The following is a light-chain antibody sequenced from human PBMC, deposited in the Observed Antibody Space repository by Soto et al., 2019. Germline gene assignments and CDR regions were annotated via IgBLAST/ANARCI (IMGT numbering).Light chain of an antibody. J-gene: IGKJ1*01. CDR3: LPDYNYPWT. Sequence: AIQMTQSPSSLSASVGDRVTITCRASQGIRNDLGWYQQKPGKAPKLLIYAASSLQSGVPSRFSGSGSGTDFTLTISSLQPEDFTTYYCLPDYNYPWTFGQGTKVAIK. V-gene: IGKV1-6*01. CDR2: AAS. CDR1: QGIRND.